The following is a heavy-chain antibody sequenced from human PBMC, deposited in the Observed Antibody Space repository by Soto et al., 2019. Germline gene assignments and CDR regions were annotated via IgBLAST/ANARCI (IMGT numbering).Heavy chain of an antibody. D-gene: IGHD6-13*01. V-gene: IGHV3-23*01. J-gene: IGHJ4*02. CDR2: ISGSGGST. Sequence: GGSLRLSCAASGFTFSSYSMNWVRQAPGKGLEWVSAISGSGGSTYYADSVKGRFTISRDNSKNTLYLQMNSLRAEDTAVYYCVGGIAAAGTPTPGYWGQGTLVTVSS. CDR1: GFTFSSYS. CDR3: VGGIAAAGTPTPGY.